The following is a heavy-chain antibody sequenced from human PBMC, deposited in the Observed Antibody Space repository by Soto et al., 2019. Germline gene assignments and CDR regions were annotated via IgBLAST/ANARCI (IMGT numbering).Heavy chain of an antibody. CDR1: GFTFITYS. D-gene: IGHD2-15*01. J-gene: IGHJ5*01. V-gene: IGHV3-21*06. Sequence: EVQLVESGGGLVKPGGSLTLSCAASGFTFITYSMNWIRQAPGKGLEWVSSISSSASYTDYADSVKGRFTISRHNANNTLYLQMKSLRTEDTAVYYCARDKYGSYVHDSWAHRTPVTFSS. CDR3: ARDKYGSYVHDS. CDR2: ISSSASYT.